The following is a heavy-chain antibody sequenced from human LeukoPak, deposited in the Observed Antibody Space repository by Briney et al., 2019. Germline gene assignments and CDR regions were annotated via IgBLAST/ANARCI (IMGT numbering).Heavy chain of an antibody. Sequence: SETLSLTCTVSGGFINSNDYYWGWIRQPPGKGLEWIGSGSTYSNPSLKSRVTISVDTSKNQFSLNLTSMTAADTAVYYCARTGGYALRGVGNWFDPWGQGTLVTVSS. D-gene: IGHD3-10*01. CDR2: GST. J-gene: IGHJ5*02. CDR3: ARTGGYALRGVGNWFDP. CDR1: GGFINSNDYY. V-gene: IGHV4-39*01.